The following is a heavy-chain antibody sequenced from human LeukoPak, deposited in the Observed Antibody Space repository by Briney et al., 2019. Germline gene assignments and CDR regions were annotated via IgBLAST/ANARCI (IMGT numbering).Heavy chain of an antibody. J-gene: IGHJ3*02. D-gene: IGHD1-26*01. V-gene: IGHV3-53*01. CDR3: ARDRVVGATQDI. CDR2: IYSGGNT. Sequence: GGSLRLSCTVSGFTVSSNSMSWVRQAPGKGLEWVSFIYSGGNTHYSDSVKGRFTISRDNSKNTLYLQMNSLRAEDTAVYYCARDRVVGATQDIWGQGTMVTVSS. CDR1: GFTVSSNS.